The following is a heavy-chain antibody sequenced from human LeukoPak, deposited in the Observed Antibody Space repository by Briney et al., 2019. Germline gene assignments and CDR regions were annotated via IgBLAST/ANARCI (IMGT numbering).Heavy chain of an antibody. D-gene: IGHD2-2*02. CDR2: IRSKANSYAT. CDR1: GFTFSGSA. J-gene: IGHJ6*03. V-gene: IGHV3-73*01. CDR3: TRSTHPVPAAISSYYYMDV. Sequence: PGGSLRLSCAASGFTFSGSAMHWVRQASRKGLEWVGRIRSKANSYATAYAASVKGRFTISRDDSKNTAYLQMNSLKTEDTAVYYCTRSTHPVPAAISSYYYMDVWGKGTTVTVSS.